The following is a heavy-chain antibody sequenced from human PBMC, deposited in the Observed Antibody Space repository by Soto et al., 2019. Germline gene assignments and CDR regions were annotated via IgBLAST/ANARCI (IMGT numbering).Heavy chain of an antibody. V-gene: IGHV3-9*01. CDR2: ISWNSGSI. D-gene: IGHD6-19*01. CDR3: AKDMHSSGWYVSY. J-gene: IGHJ4*02. Sequence: EVQLVESGGGLVQPGRSLRLSCAASGFTFDDYAMHWVRQAPGKGLEWVSGISWNSGSIGYVDSVKGRFTISRDNAKNSLYLQMNSLRAEDTALYYCAKDMHSSGWYVSYWGQGTLVTVSS. CDR1: GFTFDDYA.